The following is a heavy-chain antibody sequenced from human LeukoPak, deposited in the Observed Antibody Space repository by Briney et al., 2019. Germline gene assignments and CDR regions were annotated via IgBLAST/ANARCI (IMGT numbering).Heavy chain of an antibody. CDR3: ARGYGGNSAS. Sequence: GGSPRLSCAASGFTFSNYWMSWVRQAPGKGLEWVANIKQDSSAKYYVDSVKGRFTISRDNAKNSLYLQMNSLRAEDTAVYYCARGYGGNSASWGQGTLVTVSS. V-gene: IGHV3-7*04. D-gene: IGHD4-23*01. CDR1: GFTFSNYW. CDR2: IKQDSSAK. J-gene: IGHJ5*02.